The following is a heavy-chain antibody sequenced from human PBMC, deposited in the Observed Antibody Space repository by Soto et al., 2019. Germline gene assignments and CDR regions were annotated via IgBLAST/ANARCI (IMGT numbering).Heavy chain of an antibody. CDR3: ARVGGTNWFDP. CDR1: GGSISSGGYY. CDR2: IYYSEST. Sequence: QVQLQESGPGLVKPSQTLSLTCTVSGGSISSGGYYWSWIRQHPGHGLEWIGYIYYSESTYYNPSLKSRVTITVDTSKNQFSLELGPVTAADTAVYDCARVGGTNWFDPWGQGTLVTVSS. D-gene: IGHD3-16*01. J-gene: IGHJ5*02. V-gene: IGHV4-31*03.